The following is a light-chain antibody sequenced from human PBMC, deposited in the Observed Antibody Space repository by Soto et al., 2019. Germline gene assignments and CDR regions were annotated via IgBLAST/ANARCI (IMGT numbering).Light chain of an antibody. CDR2: GGS. J-gene: IGKJ1*01. CDR1: QSVSNY. Sequence: ELVWTQSPVTLSLSRGVMITXLRMASQSVSNYLAWYPQKPGQAPRLLIYGGSSRATGIPVRFSGSGSETDFTLTITRLEPEDFAMYYCQQYSSSRTFGQGTKVDIK. V-gene: IGKV3-20*01. CDR3: QQYSSSRT.